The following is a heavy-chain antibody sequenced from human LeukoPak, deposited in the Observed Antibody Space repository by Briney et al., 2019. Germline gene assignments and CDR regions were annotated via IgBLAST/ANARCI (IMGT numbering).Heavy chain of an antibody. V-gene: IGHV3-11*01. CDR1: GFTFSDYY. Sequence: GGSLRLSCAASGFTFSDYYMSWIRQAPGKGLEWVSYISSSGSTIYYADSVKGRFTISRDNAKNSLYLQMNSLRAEDTAVYYCAKDSAYIAVAGNFDYWGQGTLVTVSS. CDR3: AKDSAYIAVAGNFDY. D-gene: IGHD6-19*01. CDR2: ISSSGSTI. J-gene: IGHJ4*02.